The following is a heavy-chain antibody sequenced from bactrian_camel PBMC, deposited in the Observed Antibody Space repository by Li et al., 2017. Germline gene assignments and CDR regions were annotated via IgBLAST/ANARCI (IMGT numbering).Heavy chain of an antibody. D-gene: IGHD6*01. J-gene: IGHJ4*01. CDR3: AGDRPYGAWYMESEYRY. Sequence: HVQLVESGGGSVQPGGSLRLACSGSTDLYTYRYHMGWFRQAPGQKREAVAAISTGGSSTMYLDSVRGRFTISRESGKNTVHLQMNSLIPEDTGVYYCAGDRPYGAWYMESEYRYWGRGTQVTVS. CDR1: TDLYTYRYH. V-gene: IGHV3S53*01. CDR2: ISTGGSST.